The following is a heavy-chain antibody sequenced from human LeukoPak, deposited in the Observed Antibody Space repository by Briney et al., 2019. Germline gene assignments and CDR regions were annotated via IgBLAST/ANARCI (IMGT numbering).Heavy chain of an antibody. CDR3: ARRLDC. CDR2: ISETSSFM. V-gene: IGHV3-11*06. J-gene: IGHJ4*02. Sequence: GGSLRLSCAASGLNFRDYYMGWIRQAPGKGLEWISYISETSSFMYYADSVKGRFTISRDNAKNSLYLQMSSLRAEDTAVYYCARRLDCWGQGTLVTVSS. CDR1: GLNFRDYY.